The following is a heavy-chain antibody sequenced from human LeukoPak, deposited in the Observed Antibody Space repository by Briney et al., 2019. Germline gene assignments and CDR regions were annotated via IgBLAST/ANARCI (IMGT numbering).Heavy chain of an antibody. J-gene: IGHJ3*02. Sequence: SETLSLTCTVSGGSISSYYWSWIRQPPGKGLEWIGYIYYSGSTNYNPSLKSRVTISVDTSKNQFSLKLSSVTAADTAVYYCAREGTLWERNYYDTGNAFDIWGQGTMVTVSS. D-gene: IGHD3-22*01. CDR1: GGSISSYY. CDR3: AREGTLWERNYYDTGNAFDI. V-gene: IGHV4-59*01. CDR2: IYYSGST.